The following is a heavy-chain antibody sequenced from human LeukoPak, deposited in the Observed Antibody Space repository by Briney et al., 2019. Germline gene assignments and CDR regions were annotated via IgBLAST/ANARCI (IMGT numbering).Heavy chain of an antibody. CDR2: ISGSGGST. CDR3: AKDDDGDYVNYFDY. J-gene: IGHJ4*02. Sequence: TGGSLRLSCAASGFTFSSYAMSWVRQAPGKGLEWVSAISGSGGSTYYADSVKGRFTISRDNSKNTLSLQLNSLRAEDTAVYYCAKDDDGDYVNYFDYWGQGTLVTVSS. D-gene: IGHD4-17*01. V-gene: IGHV3-23*01. CDR1: GFTFSSYA.